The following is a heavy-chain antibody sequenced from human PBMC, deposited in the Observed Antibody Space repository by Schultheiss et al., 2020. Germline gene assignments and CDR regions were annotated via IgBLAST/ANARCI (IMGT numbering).Heavy chain of an antibody. D-gene: IGHD2-15*01. CDR1: GGSFSGYY. CDR2: IYYSGST. Sequence: SETLSLTCAVYGGSFSGYYWSWIRQPPGKGLEWIGYIYYSGSTNYNPSLKSRVTISVDKSKNQFSLKLSSVTAADTAVYYCARAGVVVAATSGYYYYGMDVWGQGTTVTVSS. V-gene: IGHV4-34*01. CDR3: ARAGVVVAATSGYYYYGMDV. J-gene: IGHJ6*02.